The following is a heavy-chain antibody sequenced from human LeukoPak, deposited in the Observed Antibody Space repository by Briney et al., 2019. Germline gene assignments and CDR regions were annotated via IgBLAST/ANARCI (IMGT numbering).Heavy chain of an antibody. D-gene: IGHD3-22*01. Sequence: AGGSLRLSCAASGFTFSSFALSWVRHAPGKGLEWVSAISGSGAGTYYAVSVKGRFTISRDNSKNTLYLQMTGLRAEDTAVYYCAKVLHYYDDNTSPGYWGRGTLVTVCS. CDR3: AKVLHYYDDNTSPGY. J-gene: IGHJ4*02. V-gene: IGHV3-23*01. CDR2: ISGSGAGT. CDR1: GFTFSSFA.